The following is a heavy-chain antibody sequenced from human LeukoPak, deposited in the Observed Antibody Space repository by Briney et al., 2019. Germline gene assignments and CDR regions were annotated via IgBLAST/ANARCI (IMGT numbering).Heavy chain of an antibody. CDR2: INTYNGNT. CDR1: GYIFTSYG. J-gene: IGHJ4*02. CDR3: ARYLRVTTTVRFDY. Sequence: ASVKVSCKASGYIFTSYGISWVRQAPGQGLEWMGWINTYNGNTNYAQKLQGRVTMTTDTSTSTAYMELRSLRSDDTAVYYCARYLRVTTTVRFDYWGQGTLVTVSS. D-gene: IGHD5-12*01. V-gene: IGHV1-18*01.